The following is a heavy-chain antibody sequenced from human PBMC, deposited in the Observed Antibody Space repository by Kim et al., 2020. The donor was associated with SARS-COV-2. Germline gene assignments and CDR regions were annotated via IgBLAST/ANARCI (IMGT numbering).Heavy chain of an antibody. V-gene: IGHV3-7*03. Sequence: GGSLRLSCVASGFTFSIFWMSWVRQAPGKGLEWVAKIKEDGSEKYYVDSVKGRFTISRDNAKNSLFLQMNSLRVEDTALYYCARGGYNYAYWGQGTLVTVSS. J-gene: IGHJ4*02. CDR3: ARGGYNYAY. CDR1: GFTFSIFW. D-gene: IGHD5-18*01. CDR2: IKEDGSEK.